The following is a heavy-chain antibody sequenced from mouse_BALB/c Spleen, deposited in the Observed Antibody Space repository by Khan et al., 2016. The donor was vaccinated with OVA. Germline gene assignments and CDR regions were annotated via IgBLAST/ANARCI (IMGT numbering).Heavy chain of an antibody. D-gene: IGHD3-3*01. J-gene: IGHJ3*01. CDR2: IDPFNGGN. Sequence: VQLKEPGPELMKPGASVKISCKASGYSFTTYYMHWVKQSHGKSLEWIGYIDPFNGGNDYNQKFKGKATLTVDKSSSTAYMHLSSLTSEDSAVYSCARGTFDYWGQGTLVTVSA. V-gene: IGHV1-34*01. CDR1: GYSFTTYY. CDR3: ARGTFDY.